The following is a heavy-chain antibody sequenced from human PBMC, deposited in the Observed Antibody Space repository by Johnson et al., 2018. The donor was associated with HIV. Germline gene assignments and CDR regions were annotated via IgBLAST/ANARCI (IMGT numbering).Heavy chain of an antibody. CDR2: INWTAGRT. J-gene: IGHJ3*02. Sequence: MKWVRQTPGMGLEWVSAINWTAGRTGYTDSVKGRFTICRDNAKNSLYVEMNRLRAEDTALYYCARDESGSSWAFDIWGQGTMVTVSS. V-gene: IGHV3-20*03. CDR3: ARDESGSSWAFDI. D-gene: IGHD6-13*01.